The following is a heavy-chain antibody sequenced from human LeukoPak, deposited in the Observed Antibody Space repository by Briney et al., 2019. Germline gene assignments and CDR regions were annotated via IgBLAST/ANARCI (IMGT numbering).Heavy chain of an antibody. CDR3: ARGVRQWLVRGYYYYGMDV. CDR2: SNHSGST. D-gene: IGHD6-19*01. Sequence: PSETLSLTCAVYGGSFSGYYWSLIRQPPGKGLEWIGESNHSGSTNYNPSLKSRVAISVDTSKNQFSLKLSSVTAADTAVYYCARGVRQWLVRGYYYYGMDVWGQGTTVTVSS. V-gene: IGHV4-34*01. J-gene: IGHJ6*02. CDR1: GGSFSGYY.